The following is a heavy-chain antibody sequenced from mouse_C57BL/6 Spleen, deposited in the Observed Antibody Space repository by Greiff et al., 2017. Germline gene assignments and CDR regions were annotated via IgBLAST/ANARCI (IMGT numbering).Heavy chain of an antibody. CDR2: INPNNGGT. CDR3: ARGGALYYGNFGGCAY. V-gene: IGHV1-18*01. D-gene: IGHD2-1*01. CDR1: GYTFTDYN. J-gene: IGHJ3*01. Sequence: EVQLQQSGPELVKPGASVKIPCKASGYTFTDYNMDWVKQSHGKSLEWIGDINPNNGGTIYNQKFKGKATLTVDKSSSTAYMELRGLTSEDTAVYYCARGGALYYGNFGGCAYWGQGTLGTVSA.